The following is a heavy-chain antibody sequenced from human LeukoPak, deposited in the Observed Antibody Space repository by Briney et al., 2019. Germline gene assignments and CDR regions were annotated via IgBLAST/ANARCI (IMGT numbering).Heavy chain of an antibody. D-gene: IGHD5-12*01. Sequence: LTGGSLRLSCAASGFTFSSYSMNWVRQAPGKGLEWVSALSGSSSSTYYADSVKGRFTISRDNSKNTLYLELNSLRAEDTAVYYCARAKMMATINYFFDYWGQGTLVTVSS. CDR2: LSGSSSST. J-gene: IGHJ4*02. CDR3: ARAKMMATINYFFDY. CDR1: GFTFSSYS. V-gene: IGHV3-23*01.